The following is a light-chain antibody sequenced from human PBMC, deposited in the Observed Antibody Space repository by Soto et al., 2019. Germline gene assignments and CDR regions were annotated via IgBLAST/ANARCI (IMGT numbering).Light chain of an antibody. V-gene: IGKV3-20*01. CDR2: GAS. CDR3: QQYGTSAPIT. CDR1: QSVSSNY. J-gene: IGKJ5*01. Sequence: EIVLTQSPGTLSLSPGERATLSCRASQSVSSNYLAWYQQKPGQAPSLLIYGASSRATGIPDRFSGSGSGTDFTLTISRLEPEDFGMYYCQQYGTSAPITFSQGTRVEIE.